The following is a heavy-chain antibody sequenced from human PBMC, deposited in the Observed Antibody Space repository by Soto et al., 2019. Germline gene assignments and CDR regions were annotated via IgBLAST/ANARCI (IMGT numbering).Heavy chain of an antibody. CDR2: IKQDGSEK. Sequence: PLRLSCSASGFTFSNYAMSWVRQSPGKGLECLSKIKQDGSEKYYVDSVKGRFTISRDNSKNSLHLQMDSLRAEDMAVYYCARDKISGDSFFDYWGQGTLVTVSS. J-gene: IGHJ4*02. V-gene: IGHV3-7*01. D-gene: IGHD7-27*01. CDR1: GFTFSNYA. CDR3: ARDKISGDSFFDY.